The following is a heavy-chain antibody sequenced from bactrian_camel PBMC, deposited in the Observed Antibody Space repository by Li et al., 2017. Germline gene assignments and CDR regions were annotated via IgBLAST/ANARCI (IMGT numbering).Heavy chain of an antibody. V-gene: IGHV3-2*01. Sequence: HVQLVESGGGSVQAGESLRLSCAASGYTNRINYIGWFRQTPGKGLEWVSGIYTDGRNTAYADSGKGRFTISRDNAKNTLYLQMNSLIPDDTARYFCAAGRDQCWNYWGQGTQVTVS. CDR3: AAGRDQCWNY. J-gene: IGHJ4*01. D-gene: IGHD1*01. CDR2: IYTDGRNT. CDR1: GYTNRINY.